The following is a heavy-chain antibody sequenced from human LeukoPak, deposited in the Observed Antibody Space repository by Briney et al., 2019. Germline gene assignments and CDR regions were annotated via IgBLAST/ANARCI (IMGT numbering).Heavy chain of an antibody. CDR1: GFAFDDYA. CDR3: AKGQNYYDSSSRFDP. CDR2: ISWKSGSI. V-gene: IGHV3-9*01. J-gene: IGHJ5*02. D-gene: IGHD3-22*01. Sequence: PGRSLRLSCAATGFAFDDYAMHWVRQAPGKGLEWVSGISWKSGSIGYADSVKGRFTISRDNAKNSLYLQMNSLRAEDTALYYCAKGQNYYDSSSRFDPWGQGTLVTVSS.